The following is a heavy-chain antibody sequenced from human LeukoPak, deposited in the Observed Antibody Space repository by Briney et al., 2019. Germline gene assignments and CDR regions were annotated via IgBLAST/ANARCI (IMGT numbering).Heavy chain of an antibody. CDR2: ISSSAGTI. V-gene: IGHV3-48*03. Sequence: GSLRLSCAASGFTFSSYELNWVRQAPGKGLEWVSYISSSAGTIYYADSVKGRFTIPRDNAKNSLYLQMNSLRAEDTAIYYCARGLLTGYYGSTFDIWGQGTMVTVSS. CDR1: GFTFSSYE. D-gene: IGHD3-9*01. J-gene: IGHJ3*02. CDR3: ARGLLTGYYGSTFDI.